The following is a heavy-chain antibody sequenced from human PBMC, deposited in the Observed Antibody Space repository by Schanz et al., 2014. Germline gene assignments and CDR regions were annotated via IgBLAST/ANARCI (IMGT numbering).Heavy chain of an antibody. CDR1: GFTFSRHA. V-gene: IGHV3-30*04. CDR2: ISYDGSNK. CDR3: ARDPSGSYGWFDP. D-gene: IGHD1-26*01. Sequence: VQLVESGGGVVQPGRSLRLSCAASGFTFSRHAMHWVRQAAGKGLEWVAVISYDGSNKYYADSVKGRFTISRDNSKNTLYLQMNSLRAEDTAVYYCARDPSGSYGWFDPWGQGTLVTVSS. J-gene: IGHJ5*02.